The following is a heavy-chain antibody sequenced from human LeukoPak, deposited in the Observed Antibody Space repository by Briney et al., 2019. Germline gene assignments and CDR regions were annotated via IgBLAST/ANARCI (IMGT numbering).Heavy chain of an antibody. CDR3: ARWGLGPSFDS. V-gene: IGHV3-43*01. CDR1: GFTFDDYT. CDR2: VSGNGGST. D-gene: IGHD1-26*01. J-gene: IGHJ4*02. Sequence: GGSLRLSCVASGFTFDDYTMHWVRQPPGKGLEWVSLVSGNGGSTYYADSVTGRFTISRDNAKKSLYLQLNSLRVEDTAVYYCARWGLGPSFDSWGQGTLVTVSS.